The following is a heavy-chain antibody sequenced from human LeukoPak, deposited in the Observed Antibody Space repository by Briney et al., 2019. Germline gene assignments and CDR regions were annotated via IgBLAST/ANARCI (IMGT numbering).Heavy chain of an antibody. D-gene: IGHD1-26*01. J-gene: IGHJ4*02. CDR1: GHSITNYY. Sequence: SETLSLTCTVSGHSITNYYWSWIRQPAGKGLELIGRIYASGSANYNPSLQSRVTMSVDTSNNQFSLKLNSVTAADTAVYCCARVGSDGSYFDSWGQGTLVTVSS. V-gene: IGHV4-4*07. CDR2: IYASGSA. CDR3: ARVGSDGSYFDS.